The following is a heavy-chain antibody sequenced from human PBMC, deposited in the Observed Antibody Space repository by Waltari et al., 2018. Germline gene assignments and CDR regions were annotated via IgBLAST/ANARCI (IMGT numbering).Heavy chain of an antibody. V-gene: IGHV3-30*18. D-gene: IGHD3-10*01. CDR3: AKEVGVSGSSYMSYFDH. Sequence: QVQLVESGGDVVQPGRSLRLSCAASGFTFSNYGMQWVRQAPGKGLEWVAVGSYYGGTKYYAESGKGRFTISRDNSKNTLYLQMNSLRAEDTAVYYCAKEVGVSGSSYMSYFDHWGQGSLVTVSS. CDR1: GFTFSNYG. J-gene: IGHJ4*02. CDR2: GSYYGGTK.